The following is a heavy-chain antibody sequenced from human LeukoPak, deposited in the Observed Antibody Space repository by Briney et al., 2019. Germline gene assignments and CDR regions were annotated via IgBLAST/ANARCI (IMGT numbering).Heavy chain of an antibody. CDR3: ASDRFYFGV. V-gene: IGHV3-7*05. CDR2: IKLDGAEK. D-gene: IGHD3-16*01. Sequence: GGSLRLSCAASGFTFSSYWMHWVRQAPGKGLEWVANIKLDGAEKYYVDSVKGRFTISRDNAKNSLYLQMNSLRAEDTAVYYCASDRFYFGVWGQGTLVTVSS. CDR1: GFTFSSYW. J-gene: IGHJ4*02.